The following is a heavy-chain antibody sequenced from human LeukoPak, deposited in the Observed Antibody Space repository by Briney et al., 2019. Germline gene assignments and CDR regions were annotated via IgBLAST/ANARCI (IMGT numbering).Heavy chain of an antibody. CDR3: AREPGTAARWFDP. CDR1: GYTFTGYY. Sequence: ASVKVSCKASGYTFTGYYMHWVRQAPGQGLEWMGWINPNSGGTNYAQKFQGRVTMTRDTSISTAYMELSRLRSDDTAVYYCAREPGTAARWFDPWGQGTLVTVSS. D-gene: IGHD1-7*01. CDR2: INPNSGGT. V-gene: IGHV1-2*02. J-gene: IGHJ5*02.